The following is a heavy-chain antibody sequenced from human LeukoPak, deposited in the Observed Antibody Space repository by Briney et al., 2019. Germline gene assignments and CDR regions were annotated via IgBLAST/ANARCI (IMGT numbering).Heavy chain of an antibody. CDR2: IIPILGIA. CDR1: GGTFSSYA. Sequence: GASVKVSCKASGGTFSSYAISWVRQAPGQGLEWMGRIIPILGIANYAQKLQGRVTMTTDTSTSTAYMELRSLRSDDTAVYYCARDDSSGWYGDRFDYWGQGTLVTVSS. D-gene: IGHD6-19*01. V-gene: IGHV1-69*04. J-gene: IGHJ4*02. CDR3: ARDDSSGWYGDRFDY.